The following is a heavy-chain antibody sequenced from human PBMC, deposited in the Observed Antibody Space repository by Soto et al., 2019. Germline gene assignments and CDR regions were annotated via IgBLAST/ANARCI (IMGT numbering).Heavy chain of an antibody. D-gene: IGHD4-17*01. Sequence: QITLKESGPTLVKPTQTLTLTCTFSGFSLSTSGVGVGWSRQPPGKALEGLALIYWDDDKRYSPSLKSRLTSTKHSSKTQVVLTVANVDPVDTATYYCARETRRLFDYWGQGTLVTVSS. CDR2: IYWDDDK. J-gene: IGHJ4*02. CDR3: ARETRRLFDY. V-gene: IGHV2-5*02. CDR1: GFSLSTSGVG.